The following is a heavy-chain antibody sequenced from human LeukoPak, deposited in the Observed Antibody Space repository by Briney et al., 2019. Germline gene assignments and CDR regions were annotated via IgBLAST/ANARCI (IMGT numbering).Heavy chain of an antibody. V-gene: IGHV3-33*01. J-gene: IGHJ4*02. CDR1: GFTFSSYG. D-gene: IGHD5-18*01. Sequence: PGRSLRLSCAASGFTFSSYGMHWVRQAPGKGLEWVAVIWYDGSNKYYADSVKGRFTISRDTSKNTLSLQMNSLSAEDTAVYYCARGGYSYGYATAYWGQGTLVTVSS. CDR3: ARGGYSYGYATAY. CDR2: IWYDGSNK.